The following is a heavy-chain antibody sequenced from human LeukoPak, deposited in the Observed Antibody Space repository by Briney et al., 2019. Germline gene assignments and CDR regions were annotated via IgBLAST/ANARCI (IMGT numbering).Heavy chain of an antibody. Sequence: GGSLRLSCAASGFTFSSYGMHWVRQAPGKGLEWVAFIRYDGSNKYYADSVKGRFTISRDNAKNSLYLQMNSLRAEDTAVYYCAGGTAGYSYGYDDYWGRGTLVTVSS. V-gene: IGHV3-30*02. CDR1: GFTFSSYG. J-gene: IGHJ4*02. D-gene: IGHD5-18*01. CDR3: AGGTAGYSYGYDDY. CDR2: IRYDGSNK.